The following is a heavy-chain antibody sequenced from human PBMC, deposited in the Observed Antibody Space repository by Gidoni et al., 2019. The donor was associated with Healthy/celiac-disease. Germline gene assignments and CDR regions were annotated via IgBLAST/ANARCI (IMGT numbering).Heavy chain of an antibody. CDR1: GCSISSGGYS. Sequence: QLQLQESGSGLVKPSQTLSLTCAVSGCSISSGGYSWSWIRQPPGKGLEWIGYIYHSGSTYYNPSLKSRVTISVDRSKNQFSLKLSSVTAADTAVYYCARASFDGMDVWGQGTTVTVSS. J-gene: IGHJ6*02. D-gene: IGHD3-3*01. CDR3: ARASFDGMDV. V-gene: IGHV4-30-2*01. CDR2: IYHSGST.